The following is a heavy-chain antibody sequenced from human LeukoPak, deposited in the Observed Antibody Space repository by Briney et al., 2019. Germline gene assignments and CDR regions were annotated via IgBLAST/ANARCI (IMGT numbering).Heavy chain of an antibody. V-gene: IGHV3-33*01. Sequence: GGSLRLSRAASGFTFSSYGMHWVRQAPGKGLEWVAVIWYDGSNKYYADSVKGRFTISRDNSKNTLYLQMNSLRAEDTAVYYCARLGRKGSSWYNWFDPWGQGTLVTVSS. CDR2: IWYDGSNK. CDR1: GFTFSSYG. D-gene: IGHD6-13*01. J-gene: IGHJ5*02. CDR3: ARLGRKGSSWYNWFDP.